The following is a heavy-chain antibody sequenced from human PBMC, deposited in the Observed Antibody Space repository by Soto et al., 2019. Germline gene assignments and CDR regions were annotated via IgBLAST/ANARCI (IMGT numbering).Heavy chain of an antibody. D-gene: IGHD6-13*01. J-gene: IGHJ4*02. V-gene: IGHV1-69*08. Sequence: QVQLVQSGAEVKKPGSSVKVSCKASGGTFSSYTISWVRQAPGQGLEWMGRIIPILGIANYAQKFQGRVTITSDKSTGTVYMELSSLRSEDTAVYYCAREYSSSWYFDYWGQGTLVTVSS. CDR1: GGTFSSYT. CDR2: IIPILGIA. CDR3: AREYSSSWYFDY.